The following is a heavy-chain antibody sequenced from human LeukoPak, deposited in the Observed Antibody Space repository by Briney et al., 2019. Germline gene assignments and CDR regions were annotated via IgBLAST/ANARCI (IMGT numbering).Heavy chain of an antibody. D-gene: IGHD6-13*01. CDR2: INHSGST. J-gene: IGHJ4*02. CDR1: GGSFSGYY. V-gene: IGHV4-34*01. CDR3: ARGRSSWYGSTDY. Sequence: SETLSFTCAVYGGSFSGYYWSWIRQPPGKGLEWIGEINHSGSTNYNPSLKSRVTMSVDTSKNQFSLKLSSVTAADTAVYYCARGRSSWYGSTDYWGQGTLVTVSS.